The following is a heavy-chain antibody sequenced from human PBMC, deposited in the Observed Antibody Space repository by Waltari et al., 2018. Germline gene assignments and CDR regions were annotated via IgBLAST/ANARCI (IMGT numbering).Heavy chain of an antibody. V-gene: IGHV4-34*01. CDR2: INHSGTT. Sequence: QVQLQQWGAGLLKPSETLSLTCAVYGGSFSGYYWSWIRQPPGKGLEGIGEINHSGTTNYNPSLKSRVTISVDTSKNQFSLKLSSVTAADTAVYYCARERVTIFGVVNNWFDPWGQGTLVTVSS. J-gene: IGHJ5*02. D-gene: IGHD3-3*01. CDR3: ARERVTIFGVVNNWFDP. CDR1: GGSFSGYY.